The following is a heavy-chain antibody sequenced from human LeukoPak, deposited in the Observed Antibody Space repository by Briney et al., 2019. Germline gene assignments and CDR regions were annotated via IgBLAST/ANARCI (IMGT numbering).Heavy chain of an antibody. CDR2: IYASGST. CDR3: ARRGVGMAVDP. D-gene: IGHD3-10*01. J-gene: IGHJ5*02. CDR1: GGSIRSGSYY. V-gene: IGHV4-61*02. Sequence: SQTLSLTCTVSGGSIRSGSYYWSWIRQPAGKGLEWIGRIYASGSTNYNPSLKSRVTISIDTSKNQFSLKLSSVTAADTAVYYCARRGVGMAVDPWGQGTLVTVSS.